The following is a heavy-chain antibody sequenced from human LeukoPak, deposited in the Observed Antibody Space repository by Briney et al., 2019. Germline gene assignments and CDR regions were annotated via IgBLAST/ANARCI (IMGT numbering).Heavy chain of an antibody. CDR1: GGSFSGYY. V-gene: IGHV4-34*01. D-gene: IGHD1-14*01. Sequence: SETLSLTCAVYGGSFSGYYLSWIRQPPGKGLEWIGEINHSGSTNYNPSLKSRVTISVDTSRNQFSLKLSSVTAADTAVYYCARGRPRNDIWGQGTMVTVSS. CDR3: ARGRPRNDI. CDR2: INHSGST. J-gene: IGHJ3*02.